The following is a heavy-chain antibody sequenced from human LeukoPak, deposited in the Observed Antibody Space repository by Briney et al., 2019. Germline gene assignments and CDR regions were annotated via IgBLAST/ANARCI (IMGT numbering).Heavy chain of an antibody. CDR3: AMRCNGSGRRSQDQSLEIDY. CDR2: ISAYNGNT. Sequence: GASVKVSYKASGYTFTSYGISWVRQAPGQGLEWMGWISAYNGNTKYAKKLQGRVTMTTDTYTSTAYMEMRRLRSDDTAVYYCAMRCNGSGRRSQDQSLEIDYWGQGTLVTASA. CDR1: GYTFTSYG. J-gene: IGHJ4*02. D-gene: IGHD3-10*01. V-gene: IGHV1-18*01.